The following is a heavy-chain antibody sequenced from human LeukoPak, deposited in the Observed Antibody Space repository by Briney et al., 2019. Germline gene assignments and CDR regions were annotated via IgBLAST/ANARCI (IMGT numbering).Heavy chain of an antibody. CDR1: GFTFSDYY. D-gene: IGHD6-13*01. Sequence: PGGSLRLSCAASGFTFSDYYMSWVRQAPGKGLEWVSVIYSGGSTYYADSVKGRFTISRDNSKNTLYLQMNSLRAEDTAVYYCARSGIAAAGFGGVNYYYYYMDVWGKGTTVTVSS. V-gene: IGHV3-66*02. CDR3: ARSGIAAAGFGGVNYYYYYMDV. CDR2: IYSGGST. J-gene: IGHJ6*03.